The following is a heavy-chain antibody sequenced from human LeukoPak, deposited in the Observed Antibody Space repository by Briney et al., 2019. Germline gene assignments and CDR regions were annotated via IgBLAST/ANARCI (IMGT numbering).Heavy chain of an antibody. V-gene: IGHV3-53*01. CDR2: IYSGGST. J-gene: IGHJ5*02. CDR1: GGSVSSSSYY. Sequence: ETLSLTCTVSGGSVSSSSYYWGWIRQPPGKGLEWVSVIYSGGSTYYADPVKGRFIISRDNSKNTLYLQMNSLRAEDTAVYYCVRHADYGSGPFDPWCQGTLVTVSS. CDR3: VRHADYGSGPFDP. D-gene: IGHD3-10*01.